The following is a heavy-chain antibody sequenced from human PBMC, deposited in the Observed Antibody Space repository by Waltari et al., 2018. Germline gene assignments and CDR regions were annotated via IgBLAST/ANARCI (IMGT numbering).Heavy chain of an antibody. CDR3: ARGTGGSNTYYFAGMDV. V-gene: IGHV4-34*01. CDR1: GGSFSAYP. CDR2: INHSGSA. D-gene: IGHD3-16*01. J-gene: IGHJ6*02. Sequence: QVQLQQWGAGLLKPSETLSLTCAVFGGSFSAYPWPWIRQSPGKGLEWNGEINHSGSAIYNPSLKSRVTISLDTSKRQVSLRLSSVTAADTAVYFCARGTGGSNTYYFAGMDVWGQGTTVTVSS.